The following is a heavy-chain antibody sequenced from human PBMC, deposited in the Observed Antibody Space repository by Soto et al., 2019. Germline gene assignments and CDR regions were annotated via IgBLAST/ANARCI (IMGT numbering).Heavy chain of an antibody. V-gene: IGHV4-59*01. Sequence: PSETLSLTCAVSGGSISSYYWSWIRQPPGKGLEWIGYIYYSGSTNYNPPLKSRVTISVDTSKNQFSLKLSSMTAADTAVYYCARGYRHSSSYAYYYYYGMDVWGQGTTVTVSS. CDR2: IYYSGST. CDR1: GGSISSYY. J-gene: IGHJ6*02. CDR3: ARGYRHSSSYAYYYYYGMDV. D-gene: IGHD6-13*01.